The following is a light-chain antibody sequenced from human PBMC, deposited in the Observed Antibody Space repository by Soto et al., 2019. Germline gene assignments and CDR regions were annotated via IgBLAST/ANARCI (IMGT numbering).Light chain of an antibody. J-gene: IGKJ1*01. Sequence: DIQMTQSPSSVSASVGDSVTITCRASQGVSDWVAWYQQKPGEAPKLLIYGSSSLLSGVPSRFSGTRSGTDFTLTISSLQPEDFATYYCQHYNAFPWPFGQGTKVEIK. CDR3: QHYNAFPWP. V-gene: IGKV1-12*01. CDR2: GSS. CDR1: QGVSDW.